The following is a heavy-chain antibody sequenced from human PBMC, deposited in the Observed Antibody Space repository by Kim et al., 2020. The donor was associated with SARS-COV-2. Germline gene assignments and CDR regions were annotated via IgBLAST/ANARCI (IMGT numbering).Heavy chain of an antibody. CDR1: GGSSSNNAYY. Sequence: SETLSLTCTVSGGSSSNNAYYWGWIRQSPGKGLEWIGSIHYGRTTYYSPSLESRVTISLDTSKTHFSLRLSSVTAADTAIYYCVGSRETIWSTHIGWFDPWGQGTLVTVSS. CDR2: IHYGRTT. D-gene: IGHD3-3*01. CDR3: VGSRETIWSTHIGWFDP. J-gene: IGHJ5*02. V-gene: IGHV4-39*02.